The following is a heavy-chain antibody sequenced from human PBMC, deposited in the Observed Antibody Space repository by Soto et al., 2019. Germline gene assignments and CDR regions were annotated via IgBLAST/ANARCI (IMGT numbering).Heavy chain of an antibody. Sequence: QIQLMQSGAEVKKPGASVKVSCKASGYTFTSYGIHWVRQAPGQRLEWTGWINAGNGNTKYSEKFQGRVTITRDTSASTAYLELSSLRSEDTAVYYCARDQNDSSACSHHYYYGMDVWGQGTTVTVSS. J-gene: IGHJ6*02. V-gene: IGHV1-3*01. CDR1: GYTFTSYG. CDR3: ARDQNDSSACSHHYYYGMDV. D-gene: IGHD3-22*01. CDR2: INAGNGNT.